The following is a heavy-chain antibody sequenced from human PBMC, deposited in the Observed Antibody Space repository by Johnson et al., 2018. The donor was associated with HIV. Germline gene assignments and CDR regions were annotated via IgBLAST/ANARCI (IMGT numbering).Heavy chain of an antibody. CDR3: MVAPRPGDAFDF. CDR1: GFTFSSYA. CDR2: ISYDGSNK. V-gene: IGHV3-30-3*01. D-gene: IGHD2-8*01. J-gene: IGHJ3*01. Sequence: QVQLVESGGGVVQPGRSLRLSCAASGFTFSSYAMHWVRQAPGKGLEWVAVISYDGSNKYYADSVKGRFTISRDNSKNTLYLQMNSLRVEDTALYYCMVAPRPGDAFDFWGQGTLVTVSS.